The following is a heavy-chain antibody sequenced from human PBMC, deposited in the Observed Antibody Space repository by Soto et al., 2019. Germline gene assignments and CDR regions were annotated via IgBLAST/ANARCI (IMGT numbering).Heavy chain of an antibody. D-gene: IGHD1-1*01. CDR1: GGTFSSYA. J-gene: IGHJ4*02. CDR3: ARGGLGKQLGRVTFDY. CDR2: ILPIFGTA. V-gene: IGHV1-69*06. Sequence: QVQLVQSGAEVKKPGSPVKVSCKASGGTFSSYAISWVRQAPGQGLEWMGGILPIFGTANYARKFQGRVTITADRSTSTAYMELSSLRSEDTAVYYCARGGLGKQLGRVTFDYWGQGTLVIVSS.